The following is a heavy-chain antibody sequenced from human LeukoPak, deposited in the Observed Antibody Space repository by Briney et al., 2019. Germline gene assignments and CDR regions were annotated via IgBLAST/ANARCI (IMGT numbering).Heavy chain of an antibody. Sequence: GRSLRLSCAASGFTFSSYGMHWVRQAPGKGLEWVAVIWYDGSNKYYADSVKGRFTISRDNSKNTLYLQMNSLRAEDTAVYYCAGGRGAEVDYWGQGTLVTVSS. CDR2: IWYDGSNK. J-gene: IGHJ4*02. V-gene: IGHV3-33*01. D-gene: IGHD3-10*01. CDR1: GFTFSSYG. CDR3: AGGRGAEVDY.